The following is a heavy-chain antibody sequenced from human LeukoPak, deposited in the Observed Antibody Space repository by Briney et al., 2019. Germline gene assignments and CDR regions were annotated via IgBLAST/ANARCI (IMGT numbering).Heavy chain of an antibody. V-gene: IGHV4-31*03. CDR1: GGSISSGGYS. D-gene: IGHD2-2*01. Sequence: SETLSLTCTVSGGSISSGGYSWSWIRQHPGKGLEWIGYIYYSGSTYYNPSLKSRVTISVDTSKNQFSLKLSSVTAADTAVYYCAKDLGVVPAAKTRYYYYYYGMDVWGQGTTVTVSS. J-gene: IGHJ6*02. CDR2: IYYSGST. CDR3: AKDLGVVPAAKTRYYYYYYGMDV.